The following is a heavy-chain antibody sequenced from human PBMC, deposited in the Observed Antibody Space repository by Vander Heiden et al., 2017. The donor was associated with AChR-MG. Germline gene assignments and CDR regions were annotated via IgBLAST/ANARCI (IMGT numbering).Heavy chain of an antibody. J-gene: IGHJ6*02. D-gene: IGHD6-13*01. CDR1: GFTSSTYA. V-gene: IGHV3-30*18. Sequence: QVQLLESGGGVVQPGRPLRLSCAASGFTSSTYAMHWVRQAPGKGLEWVAVISYDGSNKYYADSVKGRFTISRDNSKNTLYLQMNSLRAEDTAVYYCAKEGGIAAAGRGYYYYGMDVWGQGTTVTVSS. CDR2: ISYDGSNK. CDR3: AKEGGIAAAGRGYYYYGMDV.